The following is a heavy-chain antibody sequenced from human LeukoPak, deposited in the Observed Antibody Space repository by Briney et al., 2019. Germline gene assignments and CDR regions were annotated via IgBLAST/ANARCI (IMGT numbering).Heavy chain of an antibody. CDR2: VSKSRST. D-gene: IGHD3-16*02. J-gene: IGHJ5*02. CDR1: GDSISSYY. CDR3: ARSKYDYVWGSYRPKWFDP. V-gene: IGHV4-59*01. Sequence: SETLSLTCTVSGDSISSYYWSWIRQPPGKGLEWIGYVSKSRSTNYNPSLKSRVSISVDTSKNQFSLKLSSVTAADTAMYYCARSKYDYVWGSYRPKWFDPWGQGTLVTVSS.